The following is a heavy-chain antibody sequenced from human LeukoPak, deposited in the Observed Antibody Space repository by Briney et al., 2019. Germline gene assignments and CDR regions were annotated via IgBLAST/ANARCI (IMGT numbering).Heavy chain of an antibody. CDR1: GFTFSAYF. Sequence: PGRSLRLSCEASGFTFSAYFMHWVRQAPGKGLEGVAVIASDGSHTFYVESVKGRFTISRDNSKNTLYLQMNSLRAEDTAVYFCARERQDTIVHSGAFDIWGQGTMVNVSS. D-gene: IGHD3-10*01. CDR2: IASDGSHT. CDR3: ARERQDTIVHSGAFDI. J-gene: IGHJ3*02. V-gene: IGHV3-30-3*01.